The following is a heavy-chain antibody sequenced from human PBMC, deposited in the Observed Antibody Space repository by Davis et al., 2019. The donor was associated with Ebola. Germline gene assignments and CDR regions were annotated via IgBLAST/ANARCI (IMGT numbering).Heavy chain of an antibody. V-gene: IGHV4-59*01. D-gene: IGHD1-26*01. J-gene: IGHJ4*02. Sequence: GSLRLSCTVSGDSFSTYYWSWIRQPPGKALEWIGYIYYRGSTNYNPSLESRVTISIDTSKNQFSLKLSSVTAADTAAYYCARGPYSIFDYWGPGILVKVSS. CDR1: GDSFSTYY. CDR2: IYYRGST. CDR3: ARGPYSIFDY.